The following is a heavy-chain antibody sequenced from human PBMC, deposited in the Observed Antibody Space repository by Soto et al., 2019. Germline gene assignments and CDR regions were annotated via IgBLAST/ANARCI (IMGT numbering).Heavy chain of an antibody. CDR2: IYDSGTT. CDR3: ARAHYGDYGYGMDV. J-gene: IGHJ6*02. V-gene: IGHV4-30-2*01. CDR1: GGSISSGGYS. D-gene: IGHD4-17*01. Sequence: QLQLQESGSGLVKPSQTLSLTCAVSGGSISSGGYSWTWIRQPPGKGLEWIGYIYDSGTTYYNPSLKSRVNISVDRSKNQFSLKLSSVTAADTAVYYCARAHYGDYGYGMDVWGQGTTVTVSS.